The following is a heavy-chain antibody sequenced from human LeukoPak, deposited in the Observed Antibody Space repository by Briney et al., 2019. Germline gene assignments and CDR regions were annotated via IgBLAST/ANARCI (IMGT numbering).Heavy chain of an antibody. CDR3: ARGNNYYDSSGYYDFDY. Sequence: GGSLRLSCAASGFTFSSYEMNWVRQAPGKGLEWVSYITSGGSTKYYADSVKGRFTISRDNSKNSLYLQMNSLRAEDTAVYYCARGNNYYDSSGYYDFDYWGQGTLVTVSS. V-gene: IGHV3-48*03. D-gene: IGHD3-22*01. CDR2: ITSGGSTK. CDR1: GFTFSSYE. J-gene: IGHJ4*02.